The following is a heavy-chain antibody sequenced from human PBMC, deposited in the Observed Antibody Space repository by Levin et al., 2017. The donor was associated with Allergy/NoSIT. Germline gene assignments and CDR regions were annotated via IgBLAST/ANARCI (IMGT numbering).Heavy chain of an antibody. V-gene: IGHV1-18*01. CDR3: ARDFSPTRGTSTWYDCFDP. CDR1: GYTFHNFG. D-gene: IGHD6-13*01. J-gene: IGHJ5*02. Sequence: AGESLKISCKTSGYTFHNFGISWVRQAPGQGLEWMGWISTYSSDTRYAREFQGRVTMTTETSTNTAYMELTSLRSDDTAVYYCARDFSPTRGTSTWYDCFDPWGQGTLVIVSS. CDR2: ISTYSSDT.